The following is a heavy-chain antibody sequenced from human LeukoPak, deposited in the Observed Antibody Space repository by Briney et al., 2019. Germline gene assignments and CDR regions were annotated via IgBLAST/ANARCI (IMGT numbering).Heavy chain of an antibody. CDR2: ISSRGSAK. CDR3: ATGIPGPSYGFDH. V-gene: IGHV3-48*03. D-gene: IGHD5-18*01. Sequence: PGGSLRLSCATSGFTFSSYEMNWVRQAPGKGLEWVSYISSRGSAKYYADSVKGRFTIARDNAEESLYLQMDSLRADDTAVYYCATGIPGPSYGFDHLGQGTLVTVSS. J-gene: IGHJ4*02. CDR1: GFTFSSYE.